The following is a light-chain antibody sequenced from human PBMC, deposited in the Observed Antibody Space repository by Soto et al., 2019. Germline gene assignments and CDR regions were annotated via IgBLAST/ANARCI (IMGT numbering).Light chain of an antibody. CDR3: CADAGSSRYV. V-gene: IGLV2-23*02. CDR2: EVT. CDR1: SSHVGSYDF. Sequence: QSALTQPASVSGAPGQSITISCTRSSSHVGSYDFVSWYQQHPGKAPKVLIYEVTKRPSGVSNRFAGSKSGNTDSLTISGLQADDEADYYCCADAGSSRYVFGTGTKVTVL. J-gene: IGLJ1*01.